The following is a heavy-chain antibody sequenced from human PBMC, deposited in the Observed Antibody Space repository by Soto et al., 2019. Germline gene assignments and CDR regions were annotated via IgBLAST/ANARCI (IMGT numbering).Heavy chain of an antibody. CDR2: ISSSSSTI. CDR1: GFTFSSYS. V-gene: IGHV3-48*01. J-gene: IGHJ5*01. CDR3: AGASYDNWSGCYIGDWFDS. Sequence: GGSLRLSCAASGFTFSSYSMNWVRQAPGKGLEWVSYISSSSSTIYYGDSVKGRFTSSRDNAKNSLYLQMNSSRAEDMAGYYCAGASYDNWSGCYIGDWFDSWGQGTLVTVSS. D-gene: IGHD3-9*01.